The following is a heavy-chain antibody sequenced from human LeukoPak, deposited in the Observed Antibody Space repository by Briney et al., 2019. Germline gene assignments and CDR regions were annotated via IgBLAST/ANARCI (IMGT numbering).Heavy chain of an antibody. Sequence: PSETLSLTCAVYGGSFSGYYWSWIRQPPGKGLEGSGEINHSGSTNYNPSLKRRVTISVDTSKNQFSLKLSSVTAADTAVYYCARDSSLVYYYYYMDVWGKGTTVTVSS. CDR2: INHSGST. CDR3: ARDSSLVYYYYYMDV. D-gene: IGHD1-26*01. J-gene: IGHJ6*03. V-gene: IGHV4-34*01. CDR1: GGSFSGYY.